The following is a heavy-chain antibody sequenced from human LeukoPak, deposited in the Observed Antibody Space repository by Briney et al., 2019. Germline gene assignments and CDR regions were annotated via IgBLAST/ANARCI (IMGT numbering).Heavy chain of an antibody. CDR3: AKDRRAGSYDY. CDR2: ISYDGSNK. J-gene: IGHJ4*02. V-gene: IGHV3-30*18. D-gene: IGHD3-10*01. Sequence: GGSLRLSCAASGFTFSSYGMHWVRQAPGKGLEWVAVISYDGSNKYYADSVKGRFTISRDNSKNTLYLQMNSLRAEDTAVYYCAKDRRAGSYDYWGQGTLVTVSS. CDR1: GFTFSSYG.